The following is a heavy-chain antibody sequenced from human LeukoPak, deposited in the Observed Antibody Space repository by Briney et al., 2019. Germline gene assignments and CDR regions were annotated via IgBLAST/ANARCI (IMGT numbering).Heavy chain of an antibody. Sequence: GESLKISCKGSGYRFTSYWIGWVRQMPGKGLEWMGIIYPGDSDTRYSPSFQGQVTISADKSISTAYLQWSSLKASDTAMYYCARRLLGYCSGGSCEYYFDHWGQGTLVTVSS. CDR3: ARRLLGYCSGGSCEYYFDH. J-gene: IGHJ4*02. CDR2: IYPGDSDT. D-gene: IGHD2-15*01. V-gene: IGHV5-51*01. CDR1: GYRFTSYW.